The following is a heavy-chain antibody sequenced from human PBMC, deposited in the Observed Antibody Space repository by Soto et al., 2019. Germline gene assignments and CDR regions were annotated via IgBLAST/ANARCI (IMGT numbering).Heavy chain of an antibody. CDR2: IDVGSANA. CDR3: AGDVGVYIYGVARD. J-gene: IGHJ4*02. V-gene: IGHV1-58*01. D-gene: IGHD4-17*01. Sequence: QMQLVQSGPEVKKPGTSVKVSCKTSGFTFSSSAVHWVRQARGHRLQWIGWIDVGSANANYAKMLQERGTISRDMSTRTACMELSSLRPEDTAVYYCAGDVGVYIYGVARDWWPGALCTVSS. CDR1: GFTFSSSA.